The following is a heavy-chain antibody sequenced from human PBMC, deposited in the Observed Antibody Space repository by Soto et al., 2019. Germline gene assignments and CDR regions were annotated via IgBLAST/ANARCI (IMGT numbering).Heavy chain of an antibody. CDR1: GFTFSNAW. V-gene: IGHV3-15*01. J-gene: IGHJ4*02. CDR3: TTDADYGGY. Sequence: EVQLVESGGGLVKPGGSLRLSCAAPGFTFSNAWMSWVRQAPGKGLEWVGRIKRKTDGGTTDYAAPVKGRFTISRDDSKNTLYLQMNSLKTEDTAVYYCTTDADYGGYWGQGTLVTVSS. CDR2: IKRKTDGGTT.